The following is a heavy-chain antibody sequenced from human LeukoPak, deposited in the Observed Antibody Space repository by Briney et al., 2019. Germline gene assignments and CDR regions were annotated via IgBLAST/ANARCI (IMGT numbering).Heavy chain of an antibody. Sequence: GGSLRLSCAASGFTFSSYAMSWVRQAPGKGLEWVSAISGSGGSTYYADSVKGRFTISRDNSKNTLYLQMNSLRAEDTAVYYCAKVAGGVVAATAGYYFDYWGQGTLVTVSS. CDR3: AKVAGGVVAATAGYYFDY. J-gene: IGHJ4*02. V-gene: IGHV3-23*01. CDR2: ISGSGGST. CDR1: GFTFSSYA. D-gene: IGHD2-15*01.